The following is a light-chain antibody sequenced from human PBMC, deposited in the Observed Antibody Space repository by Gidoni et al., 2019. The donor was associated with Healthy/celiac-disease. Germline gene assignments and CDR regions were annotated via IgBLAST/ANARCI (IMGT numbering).Light chain of an antibody. CDR1: KLGDKY. CDR3: QAWDSSTVV. CDR2: QDS. V-gene: IGLV3-1*01. J-gene: IGLJ2*01. Sequence: SSALTHPPSVSVPPGQTASITCSGDKLGDKYACWYQQKPGQSPVLVIYQDSKRPSGIPERFSGSNSGNTASLTISGTQAMDEADYYCQAWDSSTVVFGGGTKLSVL.